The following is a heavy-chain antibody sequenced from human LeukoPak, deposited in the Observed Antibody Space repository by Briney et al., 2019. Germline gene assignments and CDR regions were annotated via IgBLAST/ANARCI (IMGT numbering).Heavy chain of an antibody. CDR1: GGSISSYY. CDR3: AGVPSDYYFGMDV. V-gene: IGHV4-59*08. J-gene: IGHJ6*02. CDR2: LYYSGST. Sequence: PSETLSLTCTVSGGSISSYYWSWIRQPPGKGLEWIGYLYYSGSTNYNPSLKSRVTISVDTSKNQFSLKLTSVSAADTAVYYCAGVPSDYYFGMDVWGQGTTVTVSS. D-gene: IGHD2-2*01.